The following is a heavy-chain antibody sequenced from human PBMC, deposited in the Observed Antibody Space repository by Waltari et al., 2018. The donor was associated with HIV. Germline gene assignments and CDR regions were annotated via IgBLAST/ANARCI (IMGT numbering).Heavy chain of an antibody. D-gene: IGHD3-16*02. J-gene: IGHJ1*01. CDR3: VRDSLPKCAAASCYRR. V-gene: IGHV3-49*04. CDR2: IRSQGYGGTS. CDR1: VFPFEQHA. Sequence: EVQLKESGGGVVPPGGSLRLTCLTFVFPFEQHALRVVAQAPGKAPEWVAFIRSQGYGGTSDYAASVGGRFIISRDDSRSVVFLDMNSLKAEDTGVYYCVRDSLPKCAAASCYRRWGQGTEVIV.